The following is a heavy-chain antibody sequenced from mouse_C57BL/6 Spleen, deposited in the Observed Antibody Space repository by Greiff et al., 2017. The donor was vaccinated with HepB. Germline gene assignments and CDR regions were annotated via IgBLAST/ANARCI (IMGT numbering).Heavy chain of an antibody. Sequence: EVQLQESGGGLVQPGGSMKLSCAASGFTFSDAWMDWVRQSPEKGLEWVAEIRNKANNHATYYAESVKGRFTISRDDSKSSVYLQMNSLRAEDTGIYYCTRITTVVATYWYFDVWGTGTTVTVSS. CDR1: GFTFSDAW. J-gene: IGHJ1*03. D-gene: IGHD1-1*01. V-gene: IGHV6-6*01. CDR3: TRITTVVATYWYFDV. CDR2: IRNKANNHAT.